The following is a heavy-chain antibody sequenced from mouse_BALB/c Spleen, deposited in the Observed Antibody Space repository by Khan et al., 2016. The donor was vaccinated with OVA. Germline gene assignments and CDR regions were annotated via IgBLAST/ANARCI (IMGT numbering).Heavy chain of an antibody. D-gene: IGHD2-2*01. J-gene: IGHJ4*01. Sequence: EVQLLESGPGLVKPSQSLSLTCTVTGYSITSDYAWNWIRQFPGNKLEWMGYISYSGSTRYNPSLKSRIAITRDTSKNQFFLQLNSVTTEDTATSSCARSYASEASTIDYWGQGTSVTFSS. CDR1: GYSITSDYA. V-gene: IGHV3-2*02. CDR2: ISYSGST. CDR3: ARSYASEASTIDY.